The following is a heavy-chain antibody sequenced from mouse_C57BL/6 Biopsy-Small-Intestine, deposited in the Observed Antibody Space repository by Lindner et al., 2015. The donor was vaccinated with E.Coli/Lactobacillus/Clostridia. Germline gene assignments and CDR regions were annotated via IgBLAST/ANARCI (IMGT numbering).Heavy chain of an antibody. CDR1: GFSLTSYG. D-gene: IGHD4-1*01. CDR3: AKLSGTEYAMDY. V-gene: IGHV2-9*01. Sequence: VQLQESGPVLVAPSQSLSITCTVSGFSLTSYGVHWVRQPPGKGLEWLGVIWAGGSTNYNSALMSRLSISKDYSKSQVFLKMNSLQTDDTAIFYCAKLSGTEYAMDYWGQGTSVTVSS. CDR2: IWAGGST. J-gene: IGHJ4*01.